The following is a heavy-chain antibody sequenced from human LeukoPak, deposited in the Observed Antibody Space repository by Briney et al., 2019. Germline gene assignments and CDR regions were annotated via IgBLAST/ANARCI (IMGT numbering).Heavy chain of an antibody. CDR1: GFTFSSYG. J-gene: IGHJ6*02. Sequence: GGSLSLSCAASGFTFSSYGMHWVRQAPGKGLEWVAVIWYDGSNKYYADSVKGRFTISRDNSKNTLYLQMNSLRAEDTAVYYCARDIEWFGESYPSDVWGQGTTVTVSS. CDR2: IWYDGSNK. D-gene: IGHD3-10*01. V-gene: IGHV3-33*01. CDR3: ARDIEWFGESYPSDV.